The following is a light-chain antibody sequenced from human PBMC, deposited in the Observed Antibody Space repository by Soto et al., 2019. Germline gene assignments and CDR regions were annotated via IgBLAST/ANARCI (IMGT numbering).Light chain of an antibody. CDR3: ISYTSRSTVYV. V-gene: IGLV1-44*01. CDR2: EVT. CDR1: SSNIGSKT. J-gene: IGLJ1*01. Sequence: QSVLTQPPSASGTPGQRVTISCSGSSSNIGSKTVNWYQQLSKDPKLIIYEVTNRPSGISNRFSGSKSGNTASLTISGLQAEDEADYHCISYTSRSTVYVFGTGTKVTVL.